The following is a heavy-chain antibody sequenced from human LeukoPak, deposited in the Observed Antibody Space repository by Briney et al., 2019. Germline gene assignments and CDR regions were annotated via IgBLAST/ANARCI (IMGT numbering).Heavy chain of an antibody. Sequence: GGSLRLSCTASGFTFGDYAMSWVRQAPGKGLEWVGFIRSKAYGGTTEYAASVKGRFTISRDDSKSIAYLQMNSLKTEDTAVYYCTRAKYDCSSTSCYIYFDYWGQGTLVTVSS. CDR3: TRAKYDCSSTSCYIYFDY. V-gene: IGHV3-49*04. J-gene: IGHJ4*02. CDR1: GFTFGDYA. D-gene: IGHD2-2*02. CDR2: IRSKAYGGTT.